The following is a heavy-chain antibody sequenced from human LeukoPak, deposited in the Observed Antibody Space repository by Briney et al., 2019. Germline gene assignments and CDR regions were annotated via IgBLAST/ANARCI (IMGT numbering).Heavy chain of an antibody. Sequence: PSETLSLTCTVSGGSISSYYWSWIRQPPGKGLEWIGYIYYSGSTNYNPSLKSRVTISVDTSKNQFSLKLSSVTAADTAVYYCAREGAYDILTGYFHYDAFDIWGQGTMVTVSS. CDR1: GGSISSYY. V-gene: IGHV4-59*01. CDR3: AREGAYDILTGYFHYDAFDI. D-gene: IGHD3-9*01. CDR2: IYYSGST. J-gene: IGHJ3*02.